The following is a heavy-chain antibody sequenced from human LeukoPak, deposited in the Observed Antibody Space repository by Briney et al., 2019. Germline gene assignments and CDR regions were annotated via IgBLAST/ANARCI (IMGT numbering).Heavy chain of an antibody. CDR3: ACGYSYVEMY. CDR1: GFTFSSYA. V-gene: IGHV3-30*03. CDR2: ISSDGSNE. J-gene: IGHJ4*02. D-gene: IGHD5-18*01. Sequence: GTSLRLSCAASGFTFSSYAMHWVRQAPGKGLEWVALISSDGSNEFYADSVKGRFTISRDNSKNTLYLQMNSLRAEDTAVCYCACGYSYVEMYWGQGTLVTVSS.